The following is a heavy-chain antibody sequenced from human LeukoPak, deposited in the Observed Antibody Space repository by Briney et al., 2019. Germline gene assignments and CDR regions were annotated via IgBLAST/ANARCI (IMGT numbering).Heavy chain of an antibody. D-gene: IGHD2-2*01. CDR1: GFTFSSYA. CDR2: ISYDGSNK. J-gene: IGHJ4*02. CDR3: ARDRSSNEYYFDY. Sequence: GGSLRLSCAASGFTFSSYAMHWVRQAPGKALEWVAVISYDGSNKYYADSVKGRFTISRDNSKNTLYLQMNSLRAEDTAVYYCARDRSSNEYYFDYWGQGTLVTVSS. V-gene: IGHV3-30-3*01.